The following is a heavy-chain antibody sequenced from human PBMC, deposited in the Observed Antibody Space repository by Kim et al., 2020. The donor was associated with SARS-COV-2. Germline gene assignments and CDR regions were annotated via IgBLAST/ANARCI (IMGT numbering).Heavy chain of an antibody. J-gene: IGHJ4*02. Sequence: SVKVSCKASGGTFSSYAISWVRQAPGQGLEWMGGIIPIFGTANYAQKFQGRVTITADESTSTAYMGLSSLRSEDTAVYYCARDPGGYDPKFDYWGQGTLVTVSS. CDR2: IIPIFGTA. D-gene: IGHD5-12*01. CDR3: ARDPGGYDPKFDY. CDR1: GGTFSSYA. V-gene: IGHV1-69*13.